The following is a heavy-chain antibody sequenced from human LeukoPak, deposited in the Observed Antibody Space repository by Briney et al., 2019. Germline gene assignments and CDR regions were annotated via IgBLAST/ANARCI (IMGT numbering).Heavy chain of an antibody. CDR3: AREGSGGSWLAWFDP. J-gene: IGHJ5*02. D-gene: IGHD2-15*01. CDR2: IYTSGST. V-gene: IGHV4-61*02. Sequence: SQSLSLTCTVSGGSISSGSYYWSWIRQPAGKGLEWIGRIYTSGSTNYNPSLKSRVTISVDMSKNQFSLKLSSVTAADTAVYYCAREGSGGSWLAWFDPWGQGTLVTVSS. CDR1: GGSISSGSYY.